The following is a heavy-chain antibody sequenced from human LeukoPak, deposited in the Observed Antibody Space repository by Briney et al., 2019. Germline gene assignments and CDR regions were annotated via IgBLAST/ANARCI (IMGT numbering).Heavy chain of an antibody. Sequence: SVKLSCKASGGTFSSYAISWVRQAPGQGLEWMGGIIPIFGTANYAQKFQGRVTITADESTSTAYMELSSLRSEDTAVYYCARDNIVVVVAATFDYGMDVWGQGTTVTVSS. V-gene: IGHV1-69*13. J-gene: IGHJ6*02. CDR1: GGTFSSYA. CDR3: ARDNIVVVVAATFDYGMDV. CDR2: IIPIFGTA. D-gene: IGHD2-15*01.